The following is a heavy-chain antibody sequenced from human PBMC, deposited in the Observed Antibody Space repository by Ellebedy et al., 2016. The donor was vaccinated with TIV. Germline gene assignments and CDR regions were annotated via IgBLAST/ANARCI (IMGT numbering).Heavy chain of an antibody. D-gene: IGHD6-6*01. CDR3: AVQGPAARQAD. Sequence: PGGSLRLSCAASGFTFSRNGMHWVRQAPGKGLEWVAVIWYDGSNKYYADSVKGRFTISRDNSKNTLYLQMNSLRTEDTAVYYCAVQGPAARQADWGQGTLVTVSS. CDR2: IWYDGSNK. CDR1: GFTFSRNG. V-gene: IGHV3-33*01. J-gene: IGHJ4*02.